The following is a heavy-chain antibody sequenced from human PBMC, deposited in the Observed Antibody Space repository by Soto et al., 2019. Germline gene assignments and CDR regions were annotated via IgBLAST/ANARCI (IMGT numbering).Heavy chain of an antibody. CDR3: ARANVEEDYYYYGMDV. J-gene: IGHJ6*02. CDR1: GFTFSSYA. CDR2: ISFDGSNK. V-gene: IGHV3-30-3*01. Sequence: PGGSVRLSCAAFGFTFSSYAMHWVRQAPGKGLEWVAVISFDGSNKYYADSVKGRFTISRDNSKNTLYLQMNSLRAEDTAVYYCARANVEEDYYYYGMDVWGQGTTVTVSS. D-gene: IGHD1-1*01.